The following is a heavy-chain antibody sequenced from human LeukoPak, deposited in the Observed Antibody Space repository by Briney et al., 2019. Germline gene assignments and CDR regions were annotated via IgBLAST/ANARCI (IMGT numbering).Heavy chain of an antibody. D-gene: IGHD4-17*01. J-gene: IGHJ4*02. V-gene: IGHV3-11*01. Sequence: GGXXRLXXAXXXXTXSXYYXSWIRQAPXKGLEWVSYISSSGSTIYYADSVKGRFTISRDNAKNSLYLQMNSLRAEDTAVYYCARVHRMTTAYYWGQGTLVTVSS. CDR2: ISSSGSTI. CDR1: XXTXSXYY. CDR3: ARVHRMTTAYY.